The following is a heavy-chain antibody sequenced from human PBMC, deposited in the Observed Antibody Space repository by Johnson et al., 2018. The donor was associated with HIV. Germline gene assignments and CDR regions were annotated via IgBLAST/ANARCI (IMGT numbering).Heavy chain of an antibody. J-gene: IGHJ3*02. CDR3: ARGRSGILILDDAFDI. V-gene: IGHV3-64*01. CDR1: GFSFSSYG. CDR2: ISSNGGST. Sequence: EVQLVESEGGLVQPGGSLRLSCAASGFSFSSYGVHWVRQAPGKGLEYVSSISSNGGSTYYANSVKGRFTISRDNSKNTLYLQMGSLRAEDMAVYYCARGRSGILILDDAFDIWGQGTMVTVSS. D-gene: IGHD1-14*01.